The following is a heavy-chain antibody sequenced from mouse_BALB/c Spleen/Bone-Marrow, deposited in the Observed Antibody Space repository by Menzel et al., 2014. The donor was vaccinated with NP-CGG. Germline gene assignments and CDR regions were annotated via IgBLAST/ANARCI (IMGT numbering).Heavy chain of an antibody. CDR2: IDPANGNT. CDR3: AVYYYGSSSFAY. Sequence: VQLHQSGAELVKPGASVKLSCTASGFNIKDTYMHWVKQRPEQGLEWIGRIDPANGNTKYDPKFQGKATITADTSSNTAYLQLSSLTSEDTAVYYCAVYYYGSSSFAYWGQGTLVTVSA. V-gene: IGHV14-3*02. D-gene: IGHD1-1*01. CDR1: GFNIKDTY. J-gene: IGHJ3*01.